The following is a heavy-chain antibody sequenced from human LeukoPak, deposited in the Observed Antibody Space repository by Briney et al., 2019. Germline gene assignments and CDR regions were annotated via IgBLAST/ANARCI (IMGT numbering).Heavy chain of an antibody. CDR3: AREDDYGLLGAFDI. V-gene: IGHV4-59*01. CDR2: IYYSGST. Sequence: SETLSLTCTVSGGSISSYYWSWIRQPPGKGLEWIGYIYYSGSTNYNPSLKSRVTISVDTSKNQFSLKLSSVTAADTAVYYCAREDDYGLLGAFDIWGQGTMVTVSS. J-gene: IGHJ3*02. CDR1: GGSISSYY. D-gene: IGHD4-17*01.